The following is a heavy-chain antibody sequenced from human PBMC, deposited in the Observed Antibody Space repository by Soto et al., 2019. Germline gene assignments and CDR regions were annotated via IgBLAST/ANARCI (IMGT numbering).Heavy chain of an antibody. J-gene: IGHJ4*02. CDR1: GFTFSSYG. Sequence: GGSLRLSCAASGFTFSSYGMHWVRQAPGKGLEWVAVISYDGSNKYYADSVKGRFTISRDNSKNTLYLQMNSLRAEDTAVYYCAKALYAVRGGYDYWGQGTLVTVSS. CDR2: ISYDGSNK. CDR3: AKALYAVRGGYDY. V-gene: IGHV3-30*18. D-gene: IGHD3-10*01.